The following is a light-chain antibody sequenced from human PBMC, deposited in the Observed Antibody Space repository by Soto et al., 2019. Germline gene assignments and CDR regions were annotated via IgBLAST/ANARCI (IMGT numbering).Light chain of an antibody. J-gene: IGKJ1*01. CDR3: QQRSNWPPWT. CDR1: HSVSSN. CDR2: GVS. V-gene: IGKV3-15*01. Sequence: EIVMTQSPATLSVSPGEGATLYCRASHSVSSNVAWYQHKPGQAPRLLIYGVSTRATGIPARFSGSGSGTDFTLTISSLEPEDFAVYYCQQRSNWPPWTFGQGTKVDIK.